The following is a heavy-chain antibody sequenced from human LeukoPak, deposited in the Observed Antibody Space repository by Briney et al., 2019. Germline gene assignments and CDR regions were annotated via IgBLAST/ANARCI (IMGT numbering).Heavy chain of an antibody. V-gene: IGHV1-46*01. D-gene: IGHD2-2*01. J-gene: IGHJ4*02. CDR3: AGDLSTRGPTFDY. CDR2: INPSGGST. Sequence: GASVKVSCKASGYTFTSYYMHWVRQAPGQGLEWMGIINPSGGSTSYAQKFQGRVTMTRDTSTSTAYMELRSLRSDDTAVYYCAGDLSTRGPTFDYWGQGTLVTVSS. CDR1: GYTFTSYY.